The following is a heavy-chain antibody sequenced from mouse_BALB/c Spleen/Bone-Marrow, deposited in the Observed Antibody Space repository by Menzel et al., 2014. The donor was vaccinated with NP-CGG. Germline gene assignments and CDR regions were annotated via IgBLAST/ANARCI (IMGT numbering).Heavy chain of an antibody. V-gene: IGHV14-3*02. J-gene: IGHJ3*01. D-gene: IGHD3-3*01. CDR3: AGDGAY. Sequence: EVQLQESGAELVKPGASVKLSCTASGFNIKDTYMHWVKQRPEQGLEWIGRIDPANGNTKYDPKFQGKATITADTSSNTAYLQPSSLTSEDTAVYYCAGDGAYWGQGTLVTVSA. CDR2: IDPANGNT. CDR1: GFNIKDTY.